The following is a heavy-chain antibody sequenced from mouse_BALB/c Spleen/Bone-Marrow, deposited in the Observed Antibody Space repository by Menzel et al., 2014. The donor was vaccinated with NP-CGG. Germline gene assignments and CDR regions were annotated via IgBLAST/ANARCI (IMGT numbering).Heavy chain of an antibody. J-gene: IGHJ3*01. D-gene: IGHD1-2*01. Sequence: EVKLVESGPELVKPGASVKISCKTSGYTFTEYTMHWVKQSHGKSLEWIGGINPNNGGTSYNQKFKGKATLTVDKSSSTAYMELRSLTSEDSAVYYCARGGDYGYGFAYWGQGTLVTVSA. CDR3: ARGGDYGYGFAY. CDR1: GYTFTEYT. CDR2: INPNNGGT. V-gene: IGHV1-18*01.